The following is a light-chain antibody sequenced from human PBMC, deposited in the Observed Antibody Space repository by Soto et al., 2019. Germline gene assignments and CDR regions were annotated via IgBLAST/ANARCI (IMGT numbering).Light chain of an antibody. CDR1: TSNIGRHP. CDR2: FNN. CDR3: ATWDDSLNGLV. Sequence: QTVVTQPPSASGTPGQRVSISCSGRTSNIGRHPVSWYQQFPGAAPRPLIYFNNQRPSGVPDRFSGSTSGTSASLAISGLQSEDEGDYYCATWDDSLNGLVFGGGTQLTVL. V-gene: IGLV1-44*01. J-gene: IGLJ2*01.